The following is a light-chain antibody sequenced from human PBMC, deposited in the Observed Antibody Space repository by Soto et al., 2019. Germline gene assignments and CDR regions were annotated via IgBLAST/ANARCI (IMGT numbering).Light chain of an antibody. CDR2: GAS. CDR1: QSVGTN. Sequence: DIVLTQSPATLSLSPGERATLSCRTSQSVGTNLAWYQQKPGQAPRLLIYGASTRATGIPARFSGSGSGTEFTLTISSLQSEDFAVYYCQQYNNWPWTFGQGTKVDIK. J-gene: IGKJ1*01. CDR3: QQYNNWPWT. V-gene: IGKV3-15*01.